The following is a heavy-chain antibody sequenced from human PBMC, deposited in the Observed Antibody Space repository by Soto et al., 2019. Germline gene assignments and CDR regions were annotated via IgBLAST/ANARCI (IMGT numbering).Heavy chain of an antibody. Sequence: EVQLVESGGDLVQPRGSLRLSCAASGFTFSNHWMSWVRQAPGKGLEWVANIKHDGSEDYYVDSVKGRFTISRDNAKNSLYLQLNSLSVEDAAVYYCVRGGGALDYWGQGTLVTVSS. CDR2: IKHDGSED. D-gene: IGHD2-21*01. CDR3: VRGGGALDY. J-gene: IGHJ4*02. CDR1: GFTFSNHW. V-gene: IGHV3-7*04.